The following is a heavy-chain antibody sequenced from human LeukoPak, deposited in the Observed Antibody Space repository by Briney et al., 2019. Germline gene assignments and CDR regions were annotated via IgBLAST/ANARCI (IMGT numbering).Heavy chain of an antibody. CDR3: ATGGAPGGRFEN. D-gene: IGHD1-26*01. CDR1: GFTFSWST. J-gene: IGHJ4*02. Sequence: GGSLRLSCVVSGFTFSWSTMTWVRQAPGKGPEWVAKMKEDGTEIHYVDSVKGRFTISRDNAKNSLYLQMNSLRVEDTAVYYCATGGAPGGRFENWGQGMLVTASS. CDR2: MKEDGTEI. V-gene: IGHV3-7*01.